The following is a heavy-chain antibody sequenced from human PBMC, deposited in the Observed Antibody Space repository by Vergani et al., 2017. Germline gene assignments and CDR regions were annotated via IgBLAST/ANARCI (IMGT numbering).Heavy chain of an antibody. CDR3: ARDRTPKN. CDR2: ISWNSGSI. CDR1: GFTFDDYA. J-gene: IGHJ4*02. Sequence: EVQLVESGGGLVQPGRSLRLSCAASGFTFDDYAMHWVRQAPGKGLEWVSGISWNSGSIGYADSVKGRFTISRDNAKNSLYLQMNSLRAEDTAVYYCARDRTPKNWGQGTLVTVSS. V-gene: IGHV3-9*01.